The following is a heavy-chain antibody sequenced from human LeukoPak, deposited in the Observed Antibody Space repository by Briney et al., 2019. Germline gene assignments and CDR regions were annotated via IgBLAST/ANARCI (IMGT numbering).Heavy chain of an antibody. D-gene: IGHD2-2*01. J-gene: IGHJ4*02. CDR1: GGSITSYY. V-gene: IGHV4-4*07. CDR3: ARHYCSSASCYVDY. CDR2: IYSNENT. Sequence: SETLSLTCTASGGSITSYYWSWIRQPAGKGLEWIGRIYSNENTNYNPSLKSRVTMSVDTSKNQFSLKLSSVTAADTAVYYCARHYCSSASCYVDYWGQGTLVTVSS.